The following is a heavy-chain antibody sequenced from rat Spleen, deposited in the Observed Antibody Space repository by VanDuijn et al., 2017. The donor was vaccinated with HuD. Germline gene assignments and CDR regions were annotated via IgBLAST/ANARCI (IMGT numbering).Heavy chain of an antibody. CDR1: GFTFSDYY. CDR3: AVAGYGY. D-gene: IGHD4-3*01. J-gene: IGHJ2*01. Sequence: EVQLVESDGGLVQPGRSLKLSCAASGFTFSDYYMAWVRQAPTKGLEWVAYISTAGSNTFYRDSVKGRFTISRDNAENTAYLQMNSLWSEDTATYYCAVAGYGYWGQGVVVTVSS. CDR2: ISTAGSNT. V-gene: IGHV5-25*01.